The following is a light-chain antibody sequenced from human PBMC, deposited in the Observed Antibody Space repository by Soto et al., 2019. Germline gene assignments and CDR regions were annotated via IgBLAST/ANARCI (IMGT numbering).Light chain of an antibody. Sequence: QSALTQPASVSGSAGQSITISCSGTMRDVGAYNLVSWYQQHPGKAPKLIIYDVIKRPSGVPDRFSGSKSGNTASLTISGLQAEDEADYYCCSYAGSYTLWVFGGGTQLTVL. CDR2: DVI. CDR3: CSYAGSYTLWV. CDR1: MRDVGAYNL. V-gene: IGLV2-11*01. J-gene: IGLJ3*02.